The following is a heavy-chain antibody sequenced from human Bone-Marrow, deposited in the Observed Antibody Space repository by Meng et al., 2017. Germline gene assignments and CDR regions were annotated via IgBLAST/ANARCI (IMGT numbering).Heavy chain of an antibody. CDR2: IIPIFGTA. CDR3: ARDGMKQLVLIGAFDI. CDR1: GGTFSSYA. D-gene: IGHD6-13*01. V-gene: IGHV1-69*05. Sequence: SVKVSCKASGGTFSSYAISWVRQAPGQGLEWMGGIIPIFGTANYAQKFQGRVTITTDESTSTAYMELSSLRSEDTAVYYCARDGMKQLVLIGAFDIWGQGTMVTVSS. J-gene: IGHJ3*02.